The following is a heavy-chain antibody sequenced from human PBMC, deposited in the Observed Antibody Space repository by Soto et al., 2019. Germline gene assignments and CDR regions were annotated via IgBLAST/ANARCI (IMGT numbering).Heavy chain of an antibody. CDR1: GYTFPSYG. D-gene: IGHD3-10*01. J-gene: IGHJ5*02. Sequence: ASVKGSCKASGYTFPSYGIIWLRQAPGQGLEWMGWISAYNGNTNYAQKLQGRVTMTTDTSTSTAYMELTSLRSDDTAVYYCARGLEYYYGSGSSRNWFDPWGQGTLVTVSS. CDR2: ISAYNGNT. V-gene: IGHV1-18*01. CDR3: ARGLEYYYGSGSSRNWFDP.